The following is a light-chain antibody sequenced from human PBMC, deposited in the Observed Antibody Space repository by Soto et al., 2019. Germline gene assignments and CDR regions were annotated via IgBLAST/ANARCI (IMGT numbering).Light chain of an antibody. CDR1: SSDVGGYNY. J-gene: IGLJ2*01. V-gene: IGLV2-8*01. CDR2: EVS. Sequence: QSVLTQPPSASGSPGQSVTISCTGTSSDVGGYNYVSWYQQHPGKAPKLMIYEVSKRPSGVPDRFSGSKSGNTASLTVSGLQAEDEADYYCCSYAGSSTAIFGGGTKVTVL. CDR3: CSYAGSSTAI.